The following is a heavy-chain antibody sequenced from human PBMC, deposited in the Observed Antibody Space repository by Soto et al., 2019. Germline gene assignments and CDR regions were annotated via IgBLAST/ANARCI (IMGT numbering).Heavy chain of an antibody. J-gene: IGHJ6*02. CDR2: INAGNGNT. V-gene: IGHV1-3*01. CDR3: AAGYSISTSCSSIYYYGMDV. Sequence: ASVKVSCKASGYTFSNYGIHCVRPAHGQRLEWMGLINAGNGNTKYSQKFQGRVTLTRDTSASTAYMELSSLTSEDTAVYYCAAGYSISTSCSSIYYYGMDVWGQGTTVTVSS. CDR1: GYTFSNYG. D-gene: IGHD2-2*01.